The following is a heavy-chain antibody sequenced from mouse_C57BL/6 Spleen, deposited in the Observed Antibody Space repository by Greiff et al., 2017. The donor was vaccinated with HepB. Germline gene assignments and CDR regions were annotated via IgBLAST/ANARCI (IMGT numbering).Heavy chain of an antibody. V-gene: IGHV1-18*01. D-gene: IGHD1-2*01. J-gene: IGHJ3*01. CDR2: INPNNGGT. CDR1: GYTFTDYN. CDR3: ATNYGAWFAY. Sequence: VQLQQSGPELVKPGASVKIPCKASGYTFTDYNMDWVKQSHGKSLEWIGDINPNNGGTIYNQKFKGKATLTVDKSSSTAYMELRSLTSEDTAVYYCATNYGAWFAYWGQGTLVTVSA.